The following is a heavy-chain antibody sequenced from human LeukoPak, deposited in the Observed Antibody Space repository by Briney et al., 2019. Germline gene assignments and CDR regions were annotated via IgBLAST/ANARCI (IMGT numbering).Heavy chain of an antibody. J-gene: IGHJ4*02. CDR3: AKDKDSSGWFNFDY. CDR1: GFTFGDYA. CDR2: ISGDGGST. D-gene: IGHD6-19*01. Sequence: GGSLRLSCAASGFTFGDYAMHWVRQAPGKGLEWVSLISGDGGSTYYADSVKGRFTISRDNSKNSLYLQMDSLRTEDTASYYCAKDKDSSGWFNFDYWGQGTLVTVSS. V-gene: IGHV3-43*02.